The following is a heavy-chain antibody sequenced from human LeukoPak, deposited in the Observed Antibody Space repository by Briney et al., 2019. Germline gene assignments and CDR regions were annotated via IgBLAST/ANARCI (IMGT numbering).Heavy chain of an antibody. Sequence: GGSLRLPCAASGFTFSSYGMHWVRQAPSKGLEWVAFIRYDGSNKYYADSVKGRFTISRDNSKNTLYLQMNSLRAEDTAVYYCAKDAACSSTSCYNYYYYMDVWGKGTTVTVSS. D-gene: IGHD2-2*02. CDR3: AKDAACSSTSCYNYYYYMDV. CDR1: GFTFSSYG. J-gene: IGHJ6*03. CDR2: IRYDGSNK. V-gene: IGHV3-30*02.